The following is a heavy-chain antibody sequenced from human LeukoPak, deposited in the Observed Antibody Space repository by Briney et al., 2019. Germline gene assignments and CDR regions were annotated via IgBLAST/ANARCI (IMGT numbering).Heavy chain of an antibody. Sequence: GGSLRLSCAASGFTVSSNYMSWVRQAPGKGLEWVSVIHSGGWTYHADSVKGRFTVSRGTSKNILYLQMNSLRAEDTAVYYCVRGGNSGSYYNNWFDPWGQGILVTVSS. CDR2: IHSGGWT. J-gene: IGHJ5*02. CDR1: GFTVSSNY. CDR3: VRGGNSGSYYNNWFDP. D-gene: IGHD3-10*01. V-gene: IGHV3-53*01.